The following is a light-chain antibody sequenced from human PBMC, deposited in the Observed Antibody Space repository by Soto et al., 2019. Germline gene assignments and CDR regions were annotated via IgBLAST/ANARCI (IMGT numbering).Light chain of an antibody. V-gene: IGKV1-12*01. J-gene: IGKJ4*01. CDR2: SAS. CDR1: QPIRSW. Sequence: IQMTQSPSSVSASVGDRVTITCRASQPIRSWLAWYQQKPGQPPNLLIYSASTLRSGVPSRFSGSESGTLFTLTITNLQPEDFAPYYCQQASSFPLTFGGGTKVEV. CDR3: QQASSFPLT.